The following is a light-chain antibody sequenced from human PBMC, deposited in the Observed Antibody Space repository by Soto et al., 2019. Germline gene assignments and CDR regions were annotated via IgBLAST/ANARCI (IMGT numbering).Light chain of an antibody. Sequence: QSALTQPASVSGSAGQSITISCTGTSSDVGAYNYVSWYQLHPGKAPKLIISEVSNRPSGVSSRFSGSKSANTASLTISGLRAEDEADYYCSSYTRSSTQVFGTGTKLTVL. CDR1: SSDVGAYNY. CDR2: EVS. CDR3: SSYTRSSTQV. J-gene: IGLJ1*01. V-gene: IGLV2-14*01.